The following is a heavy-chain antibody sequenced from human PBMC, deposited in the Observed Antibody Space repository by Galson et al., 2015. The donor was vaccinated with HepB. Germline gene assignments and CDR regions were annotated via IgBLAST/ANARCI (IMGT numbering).Heavy chain of an antibody. Sequence: SLRLSCAASGFTFSSYAMHWVRQAPGKGLEWVAVISYDGSNKYYADSVKGRFTISRDNSKNTLYLQMNSLRAEDTAVYYCARGETYYYDSSGYYGDYWGQGTLVTVSS. CDR1: GFTFSSYA. CDR2: ISYDGSNK. J-gene: IGHJ4*02. V-gene: IGHV3-30*04. CDR3: ARGETYYYDSSGYYGDY. D-gene: IGHD3-22*01.